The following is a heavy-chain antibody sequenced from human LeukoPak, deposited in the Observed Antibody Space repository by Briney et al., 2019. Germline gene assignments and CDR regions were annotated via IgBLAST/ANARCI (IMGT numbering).Heavy chain of an antibody. V-gene: IGHV3-9*01. CDR3: AKDVSAASYYYYYGMDV. Sequence: GGSLRLSCAASGFTFDDYAMRWVRQAPGKGLEWVSGISWNSGSIGYADSVKGRFTISRDNAKNSLYLQMNSLRAEDTALYYCAKDVSAASYYYYYGMDVWGQGTTVTVSS. J-gene: IGHJ6*02. D-gene: IGHD2-2*01. CDR2: ISWNSGSI. CDR1: GFTFDDYA.